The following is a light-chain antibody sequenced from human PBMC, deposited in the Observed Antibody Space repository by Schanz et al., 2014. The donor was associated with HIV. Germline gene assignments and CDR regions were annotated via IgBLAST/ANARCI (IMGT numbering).Light chain of an antibody. Sequence: EIVLTQSPGSPSLSPGGRATLSCGASQRLSSSYLAWYQQKRDQPPRLVIYATSTRAAGIPDRFSGTGSGTDFTLTISSLEPEDFAVYYCQQRTSWPLTFGGGTRVEIK. V-gene: IGKV3D-20*02. CDR3: QQRTSWPLT. CDR1: QRLSSSY. CDR2: ATS. J-gene: IGKJ4*01.